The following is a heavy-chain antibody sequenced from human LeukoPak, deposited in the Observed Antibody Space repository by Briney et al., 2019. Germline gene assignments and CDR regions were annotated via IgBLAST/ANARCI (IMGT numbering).Heavy chain of an antibody. J-gene: IGHJ3*02. CDR3: ARGPIDAFDI. CDR2: IYYGGST. V-gene: IGHV4-39*01. CDR1: GGSISSSSYY. Sequence: PSETLSLTCTVSGGSISSSSYYWGWIRQPPGKGLEWIGSIYYGGSTYYNPSLKSRVTISVDTSKNQFSLKLSSVTAADTAVYYCARGPIDAFDIWGQGTMVTVSS.